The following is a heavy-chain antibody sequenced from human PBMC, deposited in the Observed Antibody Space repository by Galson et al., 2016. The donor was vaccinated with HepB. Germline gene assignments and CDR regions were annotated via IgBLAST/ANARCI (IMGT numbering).Heavy chain of an antibody. D-gene: IGHD5-18*01. V-gene: IGHV3-21*01. CDR2: ISSSSRYI. CDR3: ARDWIPYYYYGMDV. J-gene: IGHJ6*02. CDR1: GFAFSSYS. Sequence: SLRLSCAASGFAFSSYSMNWVRQAPGKGLEWVSPISSSSRYIYYADSVKGRFTISRDDAKNSLYLQMNSLRAEDTAVYYCARDWIPYYYYGMDVWGQGTTVTVSS.